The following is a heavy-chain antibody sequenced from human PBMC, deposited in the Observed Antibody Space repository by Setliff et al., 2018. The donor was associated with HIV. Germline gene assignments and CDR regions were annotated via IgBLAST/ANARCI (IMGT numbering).Heavy chain of an antibody. V-gene: IGHV3-7*01. Sequence: SLRLSCAVSGFTFSSYPMTWVRQAPGKGLEWVANINQDGTATFYVDSVQGRFTISRDNAQNTLYLQMNSLRAEDTAVYYCARDRGAVAGTHGRDYYYYYMDVWGKGTTVTVSS. CDR2: INQDGTAT. D-gene: IGHD6-19*01. CDR1: GFTFSSYP. CDR3: ARDRGAVAGTHGRDYYYYYMDV. J-gene: IGHJ6*03.